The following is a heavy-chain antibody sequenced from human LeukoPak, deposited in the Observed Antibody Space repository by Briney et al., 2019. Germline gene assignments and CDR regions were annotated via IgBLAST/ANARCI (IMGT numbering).Heavy chain of an antibody. CDR2: IYYSGST. Sequence: SETLSLTCTVSGGSISSYYWSWIRQPPGKGLEWIGYIYYSGSTNYNPSLKSRVTISVDTSKNQFSLKLSSVTAADTAVYYCAIGTTYYYDSSGYFNGYYFDYWGQGTLVTVSS. CDR1: GGSISSYY. J-gene: IGHJ4*02. V-gene: IGHV4-59*01. CDR3: AIGTTYYYDSSGYFNGYYFDY. D-gene: IGHD3-22*01.